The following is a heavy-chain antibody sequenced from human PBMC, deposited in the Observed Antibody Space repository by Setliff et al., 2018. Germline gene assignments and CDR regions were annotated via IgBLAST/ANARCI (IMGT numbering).Heavy chain of an antibody. Sequence: ASVKVSCKVSGYTLTELSMHWVRQAPGKGLEWMGGFDPEDEETIYAQKFQGRVTMTEDTSTDTAYMELSSLRSEDTAVYYCARLYYNFWSGYFWEHAQFDPWGQGTLVTVSS. CDR1: GYTLTELS. J-gene: IGHJ5*02. CDR3: ARLYYNFWSGYFWEHAQFDP. V-gene: IGHV1-24*01. CDR2: FDPEDEET. D-gene: IGHD3-3*01.